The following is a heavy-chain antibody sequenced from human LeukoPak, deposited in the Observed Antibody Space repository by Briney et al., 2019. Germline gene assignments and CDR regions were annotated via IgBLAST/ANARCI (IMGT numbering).Heavy chain of an antibody. CDR3: ARAGRGELLLFDY. CDR2: ISSSGSTI. V-gene: IGHV3-11*01. J-gene: IGHJ4*02. CDR1: GLTFSDYY. Sequence: GGSLKLSCAASGLTFSDYYMSWIRQAPGKGLEWVSYISSSGSTIYYADSVKGRFTISRDNAKNSLYLQMNSLRAEDTAVYYCARAGRGELLLFDYWGQGTLVTVSS. D-gene: IGHD1-26*01.